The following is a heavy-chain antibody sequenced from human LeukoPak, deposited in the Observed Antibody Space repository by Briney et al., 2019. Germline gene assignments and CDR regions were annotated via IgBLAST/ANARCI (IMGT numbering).Heavy chain of an antibody. J-gene: IGHJ4*02. Sequence: SETLSLTCTVSGTSISSHYWSWIRQPAGKGLEWIGRIYTSGSPKYNPSLKSRVSMSVDTSKNEFSLKLRSVTAADTAVYSCATGESLHYWGQGTLVTVSS. V-gene: IGHV4-4*07. D-gene: IGHD1-14*01. CDR2: IYTSGSP. CDR3: ATGESLHY. CDR1: GTSISSHY.